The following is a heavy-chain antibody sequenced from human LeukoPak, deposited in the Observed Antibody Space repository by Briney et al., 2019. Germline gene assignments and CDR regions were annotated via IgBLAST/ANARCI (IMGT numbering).Heavy chain of an antibody. CDR3: ARGERWTYLDY. CDR1: GFTVSSNY. CDR2: IYSGGST. V-gene: IGHV3-53*01. D-gene: IGHD2-15*01. J-gene: IGHJ4*02. Sequence: SGGSLRLSCAASGFTVSSNYMTWVRQAPGQGLEWVSIIYSGGSTYCADSVKGRFTISRDNSKNTLYLQMNSLRAEDTAVYYCARGERWTYLDYWGQGTLVTVSS.